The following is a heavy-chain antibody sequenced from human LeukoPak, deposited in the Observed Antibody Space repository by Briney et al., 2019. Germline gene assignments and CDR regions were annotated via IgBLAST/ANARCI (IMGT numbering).Heavy chain of an antibody. CDR2: ISPKSGGT. CDR3: ARAHVSNWGFDY. D-gene: IGHD7-27*01. CDR1: GYTFIDYY. J-gene: IGHJ4*02. Sequence: GASVKVSCKASGYTFIDYYIHWVRQAPGQGLEWMGRISPKSGGTNYAQRFQGRVTMTRDTSVTTAYVELSSLRSDDAAVYYCARAHVSNWGFDYWGQGTLVTVSS. V-gene: IGHV1-2*06.